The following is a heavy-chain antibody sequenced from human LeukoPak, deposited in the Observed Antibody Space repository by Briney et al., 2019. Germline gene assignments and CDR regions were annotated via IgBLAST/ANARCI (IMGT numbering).Heavy chain of an antibody. CDR1: GYTFTGYY. V-gene: IGHV1-2*04. CDR2: INPNSGGT. D-gene: IGHD2-2*01. Sequence: ASVKVSCKAPGYTFTGYYMHWVRQAPGQGLEWMGWINPNSGGTNYAQKFQGWVTMTRDTSISTAYMELSRLRSDDTAVYYCARDRLVRYCSSTSCSYYYYGMDVWGKGTTVTVSS. J-gene: IGHJ6*04. CDR3: ARDRLVRYCSSTSCSYYYYGMDV.